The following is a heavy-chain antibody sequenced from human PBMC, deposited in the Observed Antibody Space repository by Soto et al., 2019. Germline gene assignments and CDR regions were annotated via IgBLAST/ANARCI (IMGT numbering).Heavy chain of an antibody. V-gene: IGHV1-69*01. J-gene: IGHJ6*01. CDR1: GGTFADFI. Sequence: QVQLVQSGAEVKEPGSSVKVSCKASGGTFADFIMNWLRQTPGQGLEWMEGSVPMFVTATYAEKFNVRVTISATGLTSTAYTELTSLRSKDSVVYYFARNITYSGSIRQSSGKDVWGQGTTVTVS. CDR3: ARNITYSGSIRQSSGKDV. D-gene: IGHD6-6*01. CDR2: SVPMFVTA.